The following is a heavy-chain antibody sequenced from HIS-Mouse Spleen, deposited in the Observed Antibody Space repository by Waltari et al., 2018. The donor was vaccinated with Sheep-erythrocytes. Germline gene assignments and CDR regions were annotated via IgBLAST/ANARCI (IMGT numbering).Heavy chain of an antibody. CDR2: IIPILGTA. CDR1: GGTFSSYA. CDR3: ARDTSSDSSGWHDAFDI. Sequence: QVQLVQSGAEVKKPGSSVKVSCKASGGTFSSYAISWVRQAPGQGLEWMGGIIPILGTANYARKFQGRVTITADESTSTAYMELSSLRSEDTAVYYCARDTSSDSSGWHDAFDIWGQGTMVTVSS. V-gene: IGHV1-69*01. D-gene: IGHD6-19*01. J-gene: IGHJ3*02.